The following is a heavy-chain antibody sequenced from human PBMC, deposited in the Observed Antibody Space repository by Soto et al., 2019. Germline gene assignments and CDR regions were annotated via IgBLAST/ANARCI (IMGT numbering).Heavy chain of an antibody. CDR2: IYYSGST. D-gene: IGHD3-22*01. CDR1: GGSISSSSYY. V-gene: IGHV4-39*01. J-gene: IGHJ4*02. Sequence: SETLSLTCTVSGGSISSSSYYWGWIRQPPGKGLEWIGSIYYSGSTYYNPSLKSRVTISVDTSKNQFSLKLSSVTAADTAVYYCATQGGDTMIVVVITHFDYWGQGTLVTVSS. CDR3: ATQGGDTMIVVVITHFDY.